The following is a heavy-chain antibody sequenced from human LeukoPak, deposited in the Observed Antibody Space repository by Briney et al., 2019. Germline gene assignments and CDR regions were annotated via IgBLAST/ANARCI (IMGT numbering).Heavy chain of an antibody. CDR1: GFSFXXXX. V-gene: IGHV3-74*01. D-gene: IGHD1-26*01. J-gene: IGHJ5*01. CDR3: VRIIVGASNWFDS. Sequence: GGSLRLSCAASGFSFXXXXXXWVRQAPGKGLXXXSRIHSDGSVTNYADSVKGRFTISRDNAKNTLYLQMNSLRAEDTAVYYCVRIIVGASNWFDSWGQGTLVTVSS. CDR2: IHSDGSVT.